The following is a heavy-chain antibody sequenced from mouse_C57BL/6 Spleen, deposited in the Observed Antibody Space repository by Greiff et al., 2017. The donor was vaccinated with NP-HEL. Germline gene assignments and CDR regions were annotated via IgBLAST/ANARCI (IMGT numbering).Heavy chain of an antibody. D-gene: IGHD1-2*01. CDR1: GYTFTSYW. CDR3: ARWDYYGYYFDY. V-gene: IGHV1-7*01. J-gene: IGHJ2*01. CDR2: INPSSGYT. Sequence: VKLMESGAELAKPGASVKLSCKASGYTFTSYWMHWVKQRPGQGLEWIGYINPSSGYTKYNQKFKDKAKLTADKSSSTAYMQLSSLTYEDSAVYYCARWDYYGYYFDYWGQGTTLTVSS.